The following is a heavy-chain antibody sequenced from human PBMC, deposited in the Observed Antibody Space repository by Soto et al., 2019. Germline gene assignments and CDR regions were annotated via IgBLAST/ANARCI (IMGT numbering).Heavy chain of an antibody. CDR2: ISRSGSTI. V-gene: IGHV3-48*03. J-gene: IGHJ4*02. CDR3: ASVPGSSSTSCQDYFDY. CDR1: GFTFSSYE. D-gene: IGHD2-2*01. Sequence: EVQLVESGGGLVQPGGSRRLSGAASGFTFSSYERNWVRQAHGKGREWVSYISRSGSTIYYADSGKGRFTISRDNANNSLYLQMNSLRADDPAVYYCASVPGSSSTSCQDYFDYWGQGTLVPVSS.